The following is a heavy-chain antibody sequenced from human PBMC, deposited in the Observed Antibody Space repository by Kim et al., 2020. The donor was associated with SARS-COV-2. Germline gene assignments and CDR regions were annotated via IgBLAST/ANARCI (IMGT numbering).Heavy chain of an antibody. Sequence: GGSLRLSCAASGFTFSSYWMSWVRQAPGKGLEWVANIKQDGSEKYYVDSVKGRFTISRDNAKNSLYLQMNSLRAEDTAVYYCARDFQSLLWFGESDYYYGMDVWGQGTTVTVSS. V-gene: IGHV3-7*01. CDR2: IKQDGSEK. CDR3: ARDFQSLLWFGESDYYYGMDV. D-gene: IGHD3-10*01. CDR1: GFTFSSYW. J-gene: IGHJ6*02.